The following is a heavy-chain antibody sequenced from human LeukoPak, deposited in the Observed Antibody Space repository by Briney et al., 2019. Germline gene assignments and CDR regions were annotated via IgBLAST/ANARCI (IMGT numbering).Heavy chain of an antibody. V-gene: IGHV3-7*03. Sequence: PGGSLRLSCAASGFTFSSYWMSWVRQAPGKGLEWVANIKQDGSEKYYVDSVKGRFTISRDNAKNSLYLQMNSLRAEDTAVYYCAREADTAMVKGTYYFDYWGQGTLVTDSS. D-gene: IGHD5-18*01. CDR2: IKQDGSEK. J-gene: IGHJ4*02. CDR3: AREADTAMVKGTYYFDY. CDR1: GFTFSSYW.